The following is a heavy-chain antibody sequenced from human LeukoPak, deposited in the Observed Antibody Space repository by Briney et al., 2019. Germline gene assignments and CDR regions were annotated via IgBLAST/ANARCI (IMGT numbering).Heavy chain of an antibody. CDR1: GFTFDDYG. J-gene: IGHJ4*02. CDR2: TNWNGGST. D-gene: IGHD3-3*01. Sequence: PGGSLRLSCAVSGFTFDDYGMSWVRQAPGKGLEWVSATNWNGGSTGYADSVKGRFTISRDNAKNSLYLQMNSLRAEDTALYYCARDTQPTFTIFGVVGYWGQGTLVTVSS. V-gene: IGHV3-20*04. CDR3: ARDTQPTFTIFGVVGY.